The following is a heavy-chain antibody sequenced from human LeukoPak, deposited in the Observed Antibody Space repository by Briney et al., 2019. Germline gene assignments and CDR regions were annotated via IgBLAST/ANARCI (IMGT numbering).Heavy chain of an antibody. D-gene: IGHD2-2*02. J-gene: IGHJ4*02. Sequence: PGGSLRLSCAASGFTLSSYAMHWVRQAPGKGLEWVAVISYDGSNKYYADSVKGRFTISRDNSKNTLYLQMNSLRAEDTAVYYCARGSGYCSSTSCYTPLDYWGQGTLVTVSS. CDR1: GFTLSSYA. CDR3: ARGSGYCSSTSCYTPLDY. CDR2: ISYDGSNK. V-gene: IGHV3-30-3*01.